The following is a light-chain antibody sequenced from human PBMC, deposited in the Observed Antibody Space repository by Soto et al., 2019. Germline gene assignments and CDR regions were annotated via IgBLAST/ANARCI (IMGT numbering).Light chain of an antibody. CDR3: QVWDRSSDHPGV. CDR1: NIGSKS. V-gene: IGLV3-21*02. CDR2: DDS. Sequence: SYELTQPPSVSVAPGQTARITCGGNNIGSKSVHGYQQQPGQAPVLAVYDDSDRPSGIPERFSGSNSGNTATLTLSRVEAGDEADDYCQVWDRSSDHPGVFGGGTKLTVL. J-gene: IGLJ2*01.